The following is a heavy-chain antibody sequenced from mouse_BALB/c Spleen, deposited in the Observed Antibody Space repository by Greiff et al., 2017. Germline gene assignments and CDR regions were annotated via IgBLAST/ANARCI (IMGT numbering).Heavy chain of an antibody. V-gene: IGHV3-8*02. J-gene: IGHJ4*01. CDR2: ISYSGST. D-gene: IGHD2-4*01. Sequence: EVKLVESGPSLVKPSQTLSLTCSVTGDSITSGYWNWIRKFPGNKLEYMGYISYSGSTYYNPSLKSRISITRDTSKNQYYLQLNSVTTEDTATYYCARGPDYDHAMDYWGQGTSVTVSS. CDR3: ARGPDYDHAMDY. CDR1: GDSITSGY.